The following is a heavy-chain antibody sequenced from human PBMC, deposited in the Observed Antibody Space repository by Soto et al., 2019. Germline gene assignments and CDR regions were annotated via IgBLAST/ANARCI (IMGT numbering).Heavy chain of an antibody. V-gene: IGHV3-21*01. J-gene: IGHJ6*03. Sequence: GGSLRLSCAASGFTFSSYSMNWVRQAPGKGLEWVSSISSSSSYIYYADSVKGRFTISRDNAKNSLYLQMNSLRAEDTAVYYCARSRYHYHYMDVSGKGTTVTVSS. CDR3: ARSRYHYHYMDV. CDR2: ISSSSSYI. CDR1: GFTFSSYS.